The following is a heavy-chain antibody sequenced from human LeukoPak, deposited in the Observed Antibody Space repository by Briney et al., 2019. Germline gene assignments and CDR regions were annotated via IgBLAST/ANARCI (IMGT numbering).Heavy chain of an antibody. CDR3: ARGNSGSYYSLDY. Sequence: PSETLSLTCAVSGGSISSGGYSWGWIRQPPGTGLEWLGYIYHSGSTYYNPSLKSRVTISVDRSKNQFSLKLSSVTAADTAVYYCARGNSGSYYSLDYWGQGTLVTVSS. CDR1: GGSISSGGYS. CDR2: IYHSGST. D-gene: IGHD3-10*01. V-gene: IGHV4-30-2*01. J-gene: IGHJ4*02.